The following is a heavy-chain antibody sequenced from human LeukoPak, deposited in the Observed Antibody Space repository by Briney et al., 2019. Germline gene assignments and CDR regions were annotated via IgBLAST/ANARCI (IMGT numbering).Heavy chain of an antibody. D-gene: IGHD3-9*01. Sequence: GGSLRISCATSGFSFTDYPMNWVRQAPGKGLEWISNIRTTAEGAKYAYYADSVKGRVTISRDDGKNTLYLHMNNLRDDDTVVYYCAAGKRYAFDYWGQGILVTVSS. CDR1: GFSFTDYP. V-gene: IGHV3-48*02. J-gene: IGHJ4*02. CDR3: AAGKRYAFDY. CDR2: IRTTAEGAKYA.